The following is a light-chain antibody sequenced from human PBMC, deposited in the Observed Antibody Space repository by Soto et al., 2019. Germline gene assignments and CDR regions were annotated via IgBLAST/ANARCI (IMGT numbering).Light chain of an antibody. J-gene: IGKJ3*01. CDR2: AAS. V-gene: IGKV1-8*01. Sequence: ATRMTQSPSSFSASTGDRVNITCRADQGVSSYLAWYQQKPGRAPKLLIYAASTLQSGVPSTFSGSGSGTDFTLTISCLQSEDFATYFGQQYSTYPFTFGPGTKVDVK. CDR1: QGVSSY. CDR3: QQYSTYPFT.